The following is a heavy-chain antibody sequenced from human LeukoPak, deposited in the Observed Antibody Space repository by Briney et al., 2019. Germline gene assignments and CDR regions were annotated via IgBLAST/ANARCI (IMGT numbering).Heavy chain of an antibody. V-gene: IGHV3-74*01. CDR1: GFTFSDYW. CDR2: INADGSIT. J-gene: IGHJ4*02. Sequence: GRSLRLSCAASGFTFSDYWMHWVRQVPGKGLVWVARINADGSITNHADSVKGRFTISRGNAENTLYLQMNSLRAEDTAVYYCVRGAQLPGIDCWGQGTLVTVSS. CDR3: VRGAQLPGIDC. D-gene: IGHD1-1*01.